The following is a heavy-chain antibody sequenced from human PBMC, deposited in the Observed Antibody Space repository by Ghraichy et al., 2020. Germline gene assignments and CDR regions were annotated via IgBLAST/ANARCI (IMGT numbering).Heavy chain of an antibody. J-gene: IGHJ4*02. V-gene: IGHV4-59*01. Sequence: SETLSLTCTVSGGSISSYYWSWIRQPPGKGLEWIGYIYYSGSTNYNPSLKSRVTISVDTSKNQFSLKLSSVTAADTAVYYCARGGAPSWYYYDSSGYHEFDYWGQGTLVTVSS. CDR3: ARGGAPSWYYYDSSGYHEFDY. CDR1: GGSISSYY. CDR2: IYYSGST. D-gene: IGHD3-22*01.